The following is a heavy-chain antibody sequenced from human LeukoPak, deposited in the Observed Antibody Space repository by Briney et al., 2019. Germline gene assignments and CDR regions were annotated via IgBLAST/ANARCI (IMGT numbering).Heavy chain of an antibody. V-gene: IGHV3-23*01. CDR2: VSGSGDNT. Sequence: QPGGSLRLSCAASGLNFSSHAMSWVRQAPGKGLEWVSAVSGSGDNTYYADSVKGRFTISRDNSKNTLYLHMSSLRAEDTAVYYCACTAYYYYYLDVWGKGTTVTVSS. J-gene: IGHJ6*03. CDR1: GLNFSSHA. D-gene: IGHD5-18*01. CDR3: ACTAYYYYYLDV.